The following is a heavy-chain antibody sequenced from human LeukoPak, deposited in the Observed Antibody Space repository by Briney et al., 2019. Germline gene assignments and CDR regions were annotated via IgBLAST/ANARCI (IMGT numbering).Heavy chain of an antibody. J-gene: IGHJ4*02. D-gene: IGHD6-25*01. CDR2: IYYSGST. CDR3: ARELADYFDY. Sequence: SETLSLTGTVSGGSISSYYWSWIRQPPGKGLEWIGYIYYSGSTNYNPSLKSRVTISVDTSKNQFSLKLSSVTAADTAVYYCARELADYFDYWGQGTLVTVSS. V-gene: IGHV4-59*01. CDR1: GGSISSYY.